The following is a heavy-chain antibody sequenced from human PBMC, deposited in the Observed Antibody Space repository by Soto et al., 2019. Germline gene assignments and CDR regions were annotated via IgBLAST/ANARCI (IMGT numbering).Heavy chain of an antibody. V-gene: IGHV3-30*18. CDR1: GFTFSSYG. J-gene: IGHJ6*02. Sequence: GGSVRLSCAASGFTFSSYGMHWVRQAPGKGLEWVAVISYDGSNKYYADSVKGRFTISRDNSKNTLYLQMNSLRAEDTAVYYCAKDLYCSSTSCYFYYYYYGMDVWGQGTTVTVSS. CDR3: AKDLYCSSTSCYFYYYYYGMDV. D-gene: IGHD2-2*01. CDR2: ISYDGSNK.